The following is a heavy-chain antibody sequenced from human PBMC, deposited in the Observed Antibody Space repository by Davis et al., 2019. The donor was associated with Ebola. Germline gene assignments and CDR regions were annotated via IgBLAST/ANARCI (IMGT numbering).Heavy chain of an antibody. J-gene: IGHJ1*01. V-gene: IGHV4-30-2*05. CDR3: ARASNYDPLWDN. D-gene: IGHD3-22*01. Sequence: PSETLSLTCAVAGGERRSGGYSWSWIRQPPGKGLEWIGYIYYSGSTYYNPSLKSRVTISVDTSKNQFSLKLSSVTAADTAVYYCARASNYDPLWDNWGHCTLVTVSS. CDR2: IYYSGST. CDR1: GGERRSGGYS.